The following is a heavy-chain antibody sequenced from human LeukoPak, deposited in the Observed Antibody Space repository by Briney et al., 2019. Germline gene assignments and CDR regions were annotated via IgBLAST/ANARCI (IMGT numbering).Heavy chain of an antibody. D-gene: IGHD3-10*01. CDR2: INHSGRT. CDR3: ARTDYYGSGSPLDY. J-gene: IGHJ4*02. V-gene: IGHV4-34*01. CDR1: GGSVSDYY. Sequence: PSETLSLTCAVYGGSVSDYYWNWIRQSPGKGLEWIGEINHSGRTNYNPSLKSPVTISLDTSKNQFSLKLSSVTAADTAVYYCARTDYYGSGSPLDYWGQGTLVTVSS.